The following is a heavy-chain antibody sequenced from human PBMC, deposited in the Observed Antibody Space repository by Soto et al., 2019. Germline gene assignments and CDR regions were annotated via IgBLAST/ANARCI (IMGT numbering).Heavy chain of an antibody. J-gene: IGHJ3*01. D-gene: IGHD6-19*01. CDR2: ISGSGGSA. V-gene: IGHV3-23*01. CDR3: VKEGSGWYSRGSFDF. CDR1: GLTFSNYP. Sequence: EVQLLESGGDLVQPGGSLRLSCAASGLTFSNYPMNWVRQAPGKGLEWVSVISGSGGSASYADSVKGRFTISRDNSKNTMYLQMNSLRDEDTATYYCVKEGSGWYSRGSFDFWGRGTMVTVSS.